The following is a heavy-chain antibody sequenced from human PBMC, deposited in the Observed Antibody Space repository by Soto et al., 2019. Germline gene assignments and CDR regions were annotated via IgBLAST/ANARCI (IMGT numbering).Heavy chain of an antibody. CDR2: ITPGNGKA. CDR3: ARSEGLTSYYCGYYFDY. D-gene: IGHD3-9*01. CDR1: GYTFPSYA. V-gene: IGHV1-3*01. J-gene: IGHJ4*02. Sequence: GASVKVSCKASGYTFPSYAMNWVRQAPGQSPEWMGWITPGNGKAKYAQRFQGRVTITRDKSASTAYMELSSQTSDDTAVYYCARSEGLTSYYCGYYFDYWGQGTRVTVSS.